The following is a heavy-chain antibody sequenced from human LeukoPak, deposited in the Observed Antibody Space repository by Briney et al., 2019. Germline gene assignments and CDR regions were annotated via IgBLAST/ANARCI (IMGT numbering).Heavy chain of an antibody. CDR3: ARGKSDYFDY. CDR2: IYHSGST. Sequence: SQTLSLTCDVSGGSISSGGYSWSWIRQPPGKGLEWIGYIYHSGSTYYNPSLKSRVTISVDRSKNQFSLKLSSVTAADTAVYYCARGKSDYFDYWGQGTLVTVSS. V-gene: IGHV4-30-2*01. J-gene: IGHJ4*02. CDR1: GGSISSGGYS.